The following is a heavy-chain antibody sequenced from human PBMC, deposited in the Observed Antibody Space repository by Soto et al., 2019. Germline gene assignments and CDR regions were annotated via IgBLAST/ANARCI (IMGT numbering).Heavy chain of an antibody. CDR1: GVSFSSYY. CDR2: IHYSGST. J-gene: IGHJ5*02. V-gene: IGHV4-59*12. CDR3: ASVVRGYCSGGSCYGWFDP. Sequence: PSETLSLTCTVSGVSFSSYYWSWIRQPPGKGLEWIGYIHYSGSTSYNPSLKSRVAISVDTSKNQFSLKLSSVTAADTAVYYCASVVRGYCSGGSCYGWFDPWGQGTLVTVS. D-gene: IGHD2-15*01.